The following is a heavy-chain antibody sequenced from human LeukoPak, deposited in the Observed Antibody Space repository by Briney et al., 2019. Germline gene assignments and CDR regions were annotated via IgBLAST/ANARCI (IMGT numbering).Heavy chain of an antibody. D-gene: IGHD1-26*01. J-gene: IGHJ5*02. CDR1: GFTFSTNS. CDR2: ITSNGGST. Sequence: GGSLRLSCSASGFTFSTNSMHGVRQAPGKGLEFVSAITSNGGSTYYADSVKGRFTISRDNSKNTLYLQMSSLRAEDTAVYYCVTVGMTIIWSYLRFDPRGQGTLVSVSS. CDR3: VTVGMTIIWSYLRFDP. V-gene: IGHV3-64D*08.